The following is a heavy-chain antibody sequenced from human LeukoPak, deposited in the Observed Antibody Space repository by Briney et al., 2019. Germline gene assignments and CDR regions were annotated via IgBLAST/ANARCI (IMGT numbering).Heavy chain of an antibody. CDR1: GFTFSSYA. CDR2: ISYDGSNK. V-gene: IGHV3-30*04. CDR3: AKKGDPTRYFDWLSRNDAFDI. D-gene: IGHD3-9*01. Sequence: QTGGSLRLSCAASGFTFSSYAMHWVRQAPGKGLEWVAVISYDGSNKYYADSVKGRFTISRDNSKNTLYLQMNSLRAEDTVVYYCAKKGDPTRYFDWLSRNDAFDIWGQGTMVTVSS. J-gene: IGHJ3*02.